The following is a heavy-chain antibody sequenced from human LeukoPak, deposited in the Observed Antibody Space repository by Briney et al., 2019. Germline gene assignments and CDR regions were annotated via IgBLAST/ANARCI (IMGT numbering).Heavy chain of an antibody. D-gene: IGHD2-2*01. V-gene: IGHV4-38-2*02. CDR1: DYSISSGYY. J-gene: IGHJ3*02. Sequence: SETLSLTCTVSDYSISSGYYWGWIRQPPGKGLEWIGSIYYSGSTNYNPSLKSRVTISVDTSKNQFSLKLSSVTAADTAVYYCARQVDVGCSSTRCYGHGAFDIWGQGTVVSVSS. CDR2: IYYSGST. CDR3: ARQVDVGCSSTRCYGHGAFDI.